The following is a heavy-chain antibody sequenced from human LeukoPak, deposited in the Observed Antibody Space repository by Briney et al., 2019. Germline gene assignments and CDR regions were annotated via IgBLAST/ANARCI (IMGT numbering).Heavy chain of an antibody. CDR3: ARDVGPSNYDFWSGYNAGKFDY. CDR1: GFTFSSYW. V-gene: IGHV3-7*01. Sequence: GGSLRLSCAASGFTFSSYWMSWVRQAPGKGLEWVANIKQDGSEKYYVDSVKGRFTISRDNAKNSLYLQMNSLRAEDTAVYYCARDVGPSNYDFWSGYNAGKFDYWGQGTLVTVSS. J-gene: IGHJ4*02. CDR2: IKQDGSEK. D-gene: IGHD3-3*01.